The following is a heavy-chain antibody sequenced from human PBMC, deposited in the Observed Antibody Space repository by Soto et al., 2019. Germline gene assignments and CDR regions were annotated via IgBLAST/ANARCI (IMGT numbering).Heavy chain of an antibody. V-gene: IGHV3-48*02. CDR2: ISSSSSTI. CDR1: GFTFSSYS. D-gene: IGHD3-10*01. CDR3: ARDYYGSGSYYTDFDI. Sequence: RGSLRLSCAASGFTFSSYSMNWVRQAPGKGLEWVSYISSSSSTIYYADSVKGRFTISRDNAKNSLYLQMNSLRDEDTAVYYCARDYYGSGSYYTDFDIWGQGTMVT. J-gene: IGHJ3*02.